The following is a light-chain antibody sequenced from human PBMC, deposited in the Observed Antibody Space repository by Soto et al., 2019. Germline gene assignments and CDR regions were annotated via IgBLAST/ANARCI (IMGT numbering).Light chain of an antibody. CDR2: GNN. J-gene: IGLJ2*01. V-gene: IGLV1-44*01. CDR3: TAWDDSLNGRV. Sequence: QSVLTQPPSASGTPGQRVTISCSGSGSNIGSQTVNWYQQLPGTAPKLLIYGNNQRPSGVPDRFSGSKSGTSASLAISGLQSEDEADYYCTAWDDSLNGRVFGGGTKLTVL. CDR1: GSNIGSQT.